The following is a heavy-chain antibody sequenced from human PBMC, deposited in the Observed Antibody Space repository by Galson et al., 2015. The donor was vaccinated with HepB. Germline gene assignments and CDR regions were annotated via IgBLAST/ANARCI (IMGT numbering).Heavy chain of an antibody. D-gene: IGHD3-22*01. V-gene: IGHV5-51*03. CDR1: GYSFTGYW. Sequence: QSGAEVKKPGESLKISCKGSGYSFTGYWISWVRQMPGKSLEWMGIIYPGDSDTRYSPSFQGQVTISADKSISTAYLQWSSLKASDTAMYYCARLHYYDSSGYYVLGYFDYWGQGTLVTVSS. CDR3: ARLHYYDSSGYYVLGYFDY. CDR2: IYPGDSDT. J-gene: IGHJ4*02.